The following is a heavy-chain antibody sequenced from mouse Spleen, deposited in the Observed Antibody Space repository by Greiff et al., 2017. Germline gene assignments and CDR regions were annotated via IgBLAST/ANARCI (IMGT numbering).Heavy chain of an antibody. V-gene: IGHV7-3*01. Sequence: EVQRVESGGGLVQPGGSLSLSCAASGFTFTDYYMSWVRQPPGKALEWLGFIRNKANGYTTEYSASVKGRFTISRDNSQSILYLQMNALRAEDSATYYCARSGSSSYAMDYWGQGTSVTVSS. D-gene: IGHD1-1*01. CDR3: ARSGSSSYAMDY. CDR1: GFTFTDYY. CDR2: IRNKANGYTT. J-gene: IGHJ4*01.